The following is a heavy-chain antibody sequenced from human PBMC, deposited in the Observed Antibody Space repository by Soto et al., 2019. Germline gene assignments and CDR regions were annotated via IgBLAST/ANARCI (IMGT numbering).Heavy chain of an antibody. J-gene: IGHJ4*02. V-gene: IGHV3-23*01. CDR2: ISGSGGST. D-gene: IGHD3-22*01. CDR1: GFTFSSYA. CDR3: AKDEFGITMILVDLVTLDY. Sequence: EVQLLESGGGLVQPGGSLRLSCAASGFTFSSYAMSWVRQAPGKGLEWVSAISGSGGSTYYADSVKGRFTISRDNSKNPLYLQMSAPRAEDTTVYYCAKDEFGITMILVDLVTLDYWRQGTLVTASS.